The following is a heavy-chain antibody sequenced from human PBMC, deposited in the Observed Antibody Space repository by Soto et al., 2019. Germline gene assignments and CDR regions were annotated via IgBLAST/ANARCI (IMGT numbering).Heavy chain of an antibody. V-gene: IGHV4-39*01. CDR2: IYYSGST. Sequence: PSETLSLTCTVSGGSISSSSYYWGWIRQPPGKGLEWIASIYYSGSTYYNPSLKSRVTISVDTSKNQFSLKLSSVTAADTAVYYCARHGILEAMDIWGQGTMVTVSS. CDR1: GGSISSSSYY. CDR3: ARHGILEAMDI. J-gene: IGHJ3*02. D-gene: IGHD3-3*01.